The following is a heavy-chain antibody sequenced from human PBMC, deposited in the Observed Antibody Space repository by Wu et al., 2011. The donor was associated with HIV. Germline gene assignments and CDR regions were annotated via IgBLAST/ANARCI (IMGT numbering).Heavy chain of an antibody. CDR3: ARVEDLSGYPTPSNGFFQH. CDR1: RHPQQLW. Sequence: QVQLVQSGAEVQRPGSSVKVSCWAVWRHPQQLWCRLGATGPWTRPRVDGGSSSLFLVTSNYAQKFQGRIRITVEDSTNTAYMSLSGLKFQDTAVYFCARVEDLSGYPTPSNGFFQHWGQGTLITVSS. J-gene: IGHJ1*01. V-gene: IGHV1-69*12. CDR2: SSLFLVTS. D-gene: IGHD5-18*01.